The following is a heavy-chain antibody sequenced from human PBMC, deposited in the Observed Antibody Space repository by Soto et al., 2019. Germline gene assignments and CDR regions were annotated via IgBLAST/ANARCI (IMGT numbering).Heavy chain of an antibody. CDR3: ARAYCSGGSCYLDY. V-gene: IGHV1-18*01. J-gene: IGHJ4*02. Sequence: QVQLVQSGGEVKKPGAAVKVSCKASGYTFTTFGIGWVRQAPGQGLEWMGWISAYSGNTEYPQKLQGRVTKTIDTSTSTTYMELRSLRSDDTAVYYCARAYCSGGSCYLDYWGQGALVTVSS. D-gene: IGHD2-15*01. CDR1: GYTFTTFG. CDR2: ISAYSGNT.